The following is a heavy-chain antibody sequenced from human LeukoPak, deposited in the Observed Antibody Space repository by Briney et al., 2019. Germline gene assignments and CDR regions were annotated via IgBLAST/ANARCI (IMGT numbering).Heavy chain of an antibody. Sequence: SETLSLTCTVSGGSISSSSYYWGWIRQPPGKGLEWIGSIYYSGSTYYNPSLKSRVTISVDTSKNQFSLKLSSVTAADTAVYYCARQRHSSGRRFDYWGQGTLVTVSS. CDR1: GGSISSSSYY. D-gene: IGHD6-19*01. V-gene: IGHV4-39*07. CDR3: ARQRHSSGRRFDY. CDR2: IYYSGST. J-gene: IGHJ4*02.